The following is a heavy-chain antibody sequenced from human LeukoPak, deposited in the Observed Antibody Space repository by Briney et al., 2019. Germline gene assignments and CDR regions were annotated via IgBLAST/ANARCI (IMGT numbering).Heavy chain of an antibody. V-gene: IGHV3-49*03. CDR1: GFTFGDYA. CDR3: TRVVHGYSYGSGD. D-gene: IGHD5-18*01. CDR2: IRSKDYGGTT. Sequence: GGSLRLSCTASGFTFGDYAMSWFRQALGKGLEWVSFIRSKDYGGTTEYAASVNGRFTISRDDSKSIAYLQMNNLQTEDTAVYYCTRVVHGYSYGSGDWGQGTLVTVSS. J-gene: IGHJ4*02.